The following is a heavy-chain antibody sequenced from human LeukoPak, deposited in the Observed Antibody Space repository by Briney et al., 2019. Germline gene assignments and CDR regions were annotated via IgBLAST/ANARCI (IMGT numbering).Heavy chain of an antibody. D-gene: IGHD3-22*01. CDR1: GFTFDDYA. J-gene: IGHJ4*02. Sequence: PGGSLRLSCAASGFTFDDYAMHWVRQAPGKGLEWVSGISWNSGSIGYADSVKGRFTISRDNAKNSLYLQMNSLRAEDTALYYCAEDPYYYDSSRFDYWGQGTLVTVSS. CDR3: AEDPYYYDSSRFDY. CDR2: ISWNSGSI. V-gene: IGHV3-9*01.